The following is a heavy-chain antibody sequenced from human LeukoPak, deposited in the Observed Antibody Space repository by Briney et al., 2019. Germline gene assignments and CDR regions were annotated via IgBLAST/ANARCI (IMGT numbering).Heavy chain of an antibody. CDR1: GFTFDDYA. CDR2: ISWNSGSI. Sequence: GGSLRLSCAASGFTFDDYAMHWVRHAPGKGLEWVSGISWNSGSIGYADSVKGRFTISRDNAKNSLYLQMNSLRAEDTALYYCAKVGYYYDSSGYSEAFDYWGQGTLVTVSS. J-gene: IGHJ4*02. CDR3: AKVGYYYDSSGYSEAFDY. V-gene: IGHV3-9*01. D-gene: IGHD3-22*01.